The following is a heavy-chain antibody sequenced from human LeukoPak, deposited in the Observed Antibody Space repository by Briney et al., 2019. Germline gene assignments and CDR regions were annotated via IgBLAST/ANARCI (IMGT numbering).Heavy chain of an antibody. CDR3: ARGKRTIFGVVIIRNWFDP. CDR1: GGSFSGYY. CDR2: INHSGST. D-gene: IGHD3-3*01. J-gene: IGHJ5*02. Sequence: SETLSLTCAVYGGSFSGYYWSWIRQPPGKGLEWIGEINHSGSTNYNPSLKSRVTILVDTSKNQFSLKLSSVTAADTAVYYCARGKRTIFGVVIIRNWFDPWGQGTLVTVSS. V-gene: IGHV4-34*01.